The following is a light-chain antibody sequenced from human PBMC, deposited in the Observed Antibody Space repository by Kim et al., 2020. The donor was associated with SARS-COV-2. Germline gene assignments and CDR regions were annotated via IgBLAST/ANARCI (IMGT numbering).Light chain of an antibody. CDR1: ALPKQY. CDR2: KDS. Sequence: PGQTARITCSGDALPKQYAYWYQQKPGQAPVLVIYKDSERPSGIPERFSGSSSGTTVTLTISGVQAEDEADYYCQSADSSGTYVVFGGGTHLTVL. J-gene: IGLJ2*01. CDR3: QSADSSGTYVV. V-gene: IGLV3-25*03.